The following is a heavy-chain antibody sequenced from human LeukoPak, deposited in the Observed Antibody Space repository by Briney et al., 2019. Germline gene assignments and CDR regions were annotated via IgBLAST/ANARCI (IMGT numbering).Heavy chain of an antibody. CDR2: IIPIFGTA. D-gene: IGHD3-22*01. CDR1: GGTFSSYA. CDR3: ASASGLYYYDSSGYRY. J-gene: IGHJ4*02. V-gene: IGHV1-69*13. Sequence: SVKVSCKASGGTFSSYAISWVRQAPGQGLEWMGGIIPIFGTANYAQKFQGRVTITADESTSTAYMELSSLRSEDTAVYYCASASGLYYYDSSGYRYWGQGTLVTVSS.